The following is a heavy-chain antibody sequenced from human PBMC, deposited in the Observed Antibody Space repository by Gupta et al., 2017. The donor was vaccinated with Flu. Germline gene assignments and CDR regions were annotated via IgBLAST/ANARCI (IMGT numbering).Heavy chain of an antibody. CDR2: INPNSGGT. CDR3: ARGFLAYCSGDCLEYFQH. CDR1: GYTFTGYY. D-gene: IGHD2-21*02. J-gene: IGHJ1*01. V-gene: IGHV1-2*02. Sequence: QVQLVQSGAEVKKPGASVKVSCKASGYTFTGYYMHWVRQAPGQGLEWMGWINPNSGGTNYAQKFQGRVTMTRDTSISTAYMELSRLRSDDTAVYYCARGFLAYCSGDCLEYFQHWGQGTLVTVSS.